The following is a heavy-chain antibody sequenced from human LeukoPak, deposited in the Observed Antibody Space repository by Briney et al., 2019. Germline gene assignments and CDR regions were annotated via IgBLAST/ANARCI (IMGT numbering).Heavy chain of an antibody. CDR2: ISGSGAGT. Sequence: AGGSLRLSCAASGFSFSSYVTSWVREAPGKGLEWVAGISGSGAGTYYADSVKGRFTISRDNSKSTLYLQMNSLRAEDTAVYYCAKDYCSGGNCFSGCDYWGQGTLVTVSS. CDR3: AKDYCSGGNCFSGCDY. V-gene: IGHV3-23*01. CDR1: GFSFSSYV. J-gene: IGHJ4*02. D-gene: IGHD2-15*01.